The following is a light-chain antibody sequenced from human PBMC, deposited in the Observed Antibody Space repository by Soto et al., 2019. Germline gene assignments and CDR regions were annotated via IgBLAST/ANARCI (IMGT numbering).Light chain of an antibody. CDR3: QQRYNWPPLT. V-gene: IGKV3-11*01. J-gene: IGKJ4*01. CDR2: DAS. CDR1: QTVSSS. Sequence: EIVLTQSPATLSLSPGERATLSCRASQTVSSSLAWYQQKPGQAPRLLIYDASNRATGIPARFSGSGSGTDFTLTISSLEPEDFAVYFCQQRYNWPPLTFGGGIKVEIK.